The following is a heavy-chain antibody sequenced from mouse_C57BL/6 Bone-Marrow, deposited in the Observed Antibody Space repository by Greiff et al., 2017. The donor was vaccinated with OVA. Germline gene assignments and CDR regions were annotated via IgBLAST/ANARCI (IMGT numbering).Heavy chain of an antibody. Sequence: LVESGEGLVKPGGSLKLSCAASGFTFSSYAMSWVRQTPEKRLEWVAYISSGGDYIYYADTVKGRFTISRDNARNTLYLQMSSLKSEDTAMYYCTRGASTGHYAMDYWGQGTSVTVSS. V-gene: IGHV5-9-1*02. D-gene: IGHD4-1*02. CDR2: ISSGGDYI. CDR1: GFTFSSYA. CDR3: TRGASTGHYAMDY. J-gene: IGHJ4*01.